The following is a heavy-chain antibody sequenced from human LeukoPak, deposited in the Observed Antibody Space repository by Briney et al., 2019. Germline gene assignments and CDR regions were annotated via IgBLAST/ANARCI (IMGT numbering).Heavy chain of an antibody. J-gene: IGHJ6*03. Sequence: SQTLSLTCAISGDSVSSNSAAWNWIRQSPSRGLEWLGRTYYRSKWYNAVSVKSRITINPDTSKNQVSLQLNSVTPEDTAVYYCARNGLRYYYYYMDVWGKGTTVTVSS. V-gene: IGHV6-1*01. D-gene: IGHD5-18*01. CDR3: ARNGLRYYYYYMDV. CDR2: TYYRSKWY. CDR1: GDSVSSNSAA.